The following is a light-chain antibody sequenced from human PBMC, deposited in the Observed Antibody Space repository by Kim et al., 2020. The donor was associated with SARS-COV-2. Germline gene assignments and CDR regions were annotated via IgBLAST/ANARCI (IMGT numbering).Light chain of an antibody. CDR2: DAS. CDR3: QQRSYWPLS. CDR1: QSVSNY. J-gene: IGKJ4*01. Sequence: EVVLTQSPATLSLSPGERATLACRASQSVSNYLAWYQEKPGQPPRLLIYDASNRAPGIPARFSGSGSGTDFTLTISSLEPEDFAVYYCQQRSYWPLSSGGGTKVDIK. V-gene: IGKV3-11*01.